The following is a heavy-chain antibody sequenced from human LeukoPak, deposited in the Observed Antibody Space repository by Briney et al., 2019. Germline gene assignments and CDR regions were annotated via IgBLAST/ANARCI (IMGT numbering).Heavy chain of an antibody. D-gene: IGHD3-22*01. J-gene: IGHJ4*02. CDR2: IYPDDSDT. V-gene: IGHV5-51*01. CDR3: ARQSYNSYYYK. Sequence: GKSLKISCKGSGYSLGRYWIAWVRQMPGKGLEWMGSIYPDDSDTRYSPSFQGQVIISADKSITTAYLQWSSLKASDTAMYFCARQSYNSYYYKWGQGTLVTVSS. CDR1: GYSLGRYW.